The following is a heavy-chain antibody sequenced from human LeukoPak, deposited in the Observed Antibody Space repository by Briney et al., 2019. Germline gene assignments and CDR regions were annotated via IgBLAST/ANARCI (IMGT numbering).Heavy chain of an antibody. J-gene: IGHJ4*02. V-gene: IGHV3-30*02. Sequence: PGGSLRLSYAASGFTFTSYGMHWVRQAPGKGLEWVAFIRYDGSNKYYADSVKGRFTISRDNSLYLQMNSLRAEDTAVYYCAKDHCSSTSCYYFDYWGQGTLVTVSS. CDR2: IRYDGSNK. CDR3: AKDHCSSTSCYYFDY. CDR1: GFTFTSYG. D-gene: IGHD2-2*01.